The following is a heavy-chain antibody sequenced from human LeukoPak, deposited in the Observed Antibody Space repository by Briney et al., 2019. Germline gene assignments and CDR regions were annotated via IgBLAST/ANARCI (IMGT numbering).Heavy chain of an antibody. D-gene: IGHD6-19*01. CDR1: GFTFSSYE. Sequence: GGSLRLSCAASGFTFSSYEMNWVRQAPGKGLEWVSSISRSATTIYYADSVKGRFTISRDNAKNSLYLQMNSLRAEDTALYYCARDIVLIAVAVRGSFDIWGQGTMVTVSS. CDR2: ISRSATTI. CDR3: ARDIVLIAVAVRGSFDI. V-gene: IGHV3-48*03. J-gene: IGHJ3*02.